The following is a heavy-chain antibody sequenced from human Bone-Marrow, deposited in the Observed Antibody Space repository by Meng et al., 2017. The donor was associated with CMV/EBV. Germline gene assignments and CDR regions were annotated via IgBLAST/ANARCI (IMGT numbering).Heavy chain of an antibody. D-gene: IGHD3-22*01. J-gene: IGHJ4*02. Sequence: GESLKISCAASGFTFSGSAMHWVRQASGEGLEWVGRIRSKANSYETAYAASVKGRFTIPRDDSKNTAYLQMNSLKTEDTAVYYCTRLVRDRYYDSTYWGQGTLVTVSS. CDR1: GFTFSGSA. CDR3: TRLVRDRYYDSTY. CDR2: IRSKANSYET. V-gene: IGHV3-73*01.